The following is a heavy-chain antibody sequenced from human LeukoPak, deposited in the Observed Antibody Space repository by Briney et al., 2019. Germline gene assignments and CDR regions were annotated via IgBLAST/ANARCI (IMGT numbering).Heavy chain of an antibody. CDR3: ARDPYGDNFYYFDY. D-gene: IGHD5-24*01. Sequence: PGGSLRLSGAASGFTFTSCSMHWVRQAPGQGLEWMGIINPSGGSTSYAQKFQGRVTMTRDTSTSTVYMELSSLRSEDTAVYYCARDPYGDNFYYFDYWGQGTLVTVSS. CDR1: GFTFTSCS. V-gene: IGHV1-46*01. CDR2: INPSGGST. J-gene: IGHJ4*02.